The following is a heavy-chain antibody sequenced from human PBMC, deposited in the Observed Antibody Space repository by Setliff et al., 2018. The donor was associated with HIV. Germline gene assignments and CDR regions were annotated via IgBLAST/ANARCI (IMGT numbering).Heavy chain of an antibody. Sequence: PGGSLRLSCAASGFTFSSYGMHWVRQAPGKGLEWVAFIRYDGSQKYYVDSVKGRFTISRDNSKNTLYLQMNSLRVEDTAVYYCAKDVCSGAYCYAYYYGMDVWGQGTMVTVSS. CDR2: IRYDGSQK. J-gene: IGHJ6*02. CDR1: GFTFSSYG. V-gene: IGHV3-30*02. CDR3: AKDVCSGAYCYAYYYGMDV. D-gene: IGHD2-15*01.